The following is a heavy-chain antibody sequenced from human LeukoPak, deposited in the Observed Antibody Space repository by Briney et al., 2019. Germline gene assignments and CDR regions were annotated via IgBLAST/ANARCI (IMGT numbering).Heavy chain of an antibody. D-gene: IGHD1-26*01. Sequence: GASVKVSCEASGGTFSSYAISWVRQAPGQGLEWMGGIIPIFGTANYAQKFQGRVTITADESTSTAYMELSRLRSDDTAVYYCAREQGSLVDYWGQGTLVTVSS. CDR2: IIPIFGTA. CDR1: GGTFSSYA. V-gene: IGHV1-69*13. J-gene: IGHJ4*02. CDR3: AREQGSLVDY.